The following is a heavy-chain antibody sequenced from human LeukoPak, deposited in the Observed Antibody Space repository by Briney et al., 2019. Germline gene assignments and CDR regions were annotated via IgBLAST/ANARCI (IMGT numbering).Heavy chain of an antibody. V-gene: IGHV1-2*02. Sequence: GASVKVSCKASGYTFTGCYMHWVRQAPGQGLEWMGWINPNSGGTNYAQKFQGRVTMTRDTSISTAYMELSRLRSDDTAVYYCAREPPPDYDFWSRHLDYWGQGTLVTVSS. J-gene: IGHJ4*02. CDR3: AREPPPDYDFWSRHLDY. CDR1: GYTFTGCY. CDR2: INPNSGGT. D-gene: IGHD3-3*01.